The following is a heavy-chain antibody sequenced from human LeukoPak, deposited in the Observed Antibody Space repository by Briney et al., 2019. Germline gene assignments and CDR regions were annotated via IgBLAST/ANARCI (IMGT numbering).Heavy chain of an antibody. V-gene: IGHV3-7*01. CDR3: ARSGGGIY. D-gene: IGHD1-1*01. J-gene: IGHJ4*02. CDR2: IKQDGSEK. Sequence: GGSLRLSCVASGFTFSSYWMSWVRQAPGEGLEWVANIKQDGSEKYYVDSVKGRFTISRDNAKNSLYLQMNSLKAEDTAVYYCARSGGGIYWGQGTLVTVSS. CDR1: GFTFSSYW.